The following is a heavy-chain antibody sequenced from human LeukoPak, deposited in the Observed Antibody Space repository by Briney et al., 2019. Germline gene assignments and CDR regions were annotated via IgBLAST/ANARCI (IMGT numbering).Heavy chain of an antibody. CDR3: ARGKDSYDSSGYYYGY. CDR2: ISYDGSNK. CDR1: GFTFSSYG. V-gene: IGHV3-30*03. Sequence: GGSLRLSCAASGFTFSSYGMHWVRQAPGKGLEWVAVISYDGSNKYYADSVKGRFTISRDNSKNTLYLQMNSLRAEDTAVYYCARGKDSYDSSGYYYGYWGQGTLVTVSS. D-gene: IGHD3-22*01. J-gene: IGHJ4*02.